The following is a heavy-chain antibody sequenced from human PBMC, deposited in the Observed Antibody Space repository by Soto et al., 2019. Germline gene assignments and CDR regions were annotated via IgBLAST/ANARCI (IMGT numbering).Heavy chain of an antibody. J-gene: IGHJ5*02. Sequence: QVQLVQSGAEVKKPGASVKVSCKASGYTFTSYDINWVRQATGQGIEWMGWMNPNSGNTGYAQKVQRKITKTRNTAISTAYMELSTLRSEDTAVYYCARGRGRGGHYNCFDPWGQGTLVTVSS. D-gene: IGHD3-10*01. V-gene: IGHV1-8*01. CDR1: GYTFTSYD. CDR2: MNPNSGNT. CDR3: ARGRGRGGHYNCFDP.